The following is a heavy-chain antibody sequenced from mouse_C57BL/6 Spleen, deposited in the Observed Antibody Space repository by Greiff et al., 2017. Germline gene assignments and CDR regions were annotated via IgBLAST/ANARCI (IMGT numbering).Heavy chain of an antibody. Sequence: EVMLVESGGGLVQPGGSLSLSCAASGFTFTDYYMSWVRQPPGKALEWLGFIRNKANGYTTEYSASVKGRFTISRDNSQSILYLQMNALRAEDSATYYCARWGEGYAMDYWGQGTSVTVSS. CDR2: IRNKANGYTT. J-gene: IGHJ4*01. V-gene: IGHV7-3*01. CDR1: GFTFTDYY. CDR3: ARWGEGYAMDY.